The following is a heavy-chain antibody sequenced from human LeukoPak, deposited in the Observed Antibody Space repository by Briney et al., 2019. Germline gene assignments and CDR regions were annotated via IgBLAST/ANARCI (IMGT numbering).Heavy chain of an antibody. CDR3: AKDPQWEPPNWFDP. Sequence: GGSLRLSCAASGFTFSSYAMSWVRQAPGKGLEWVSAISGSGGSTYYADSVKGRFTISRDNSKNTLYLQMNSLSAEETAVYYCAKDPQWEPPNWFDPWGQGTLVTVSS. CDR2: ISGSGGST. V-gene: IGHV3-23*01. CDR1: GFTFSSYA. D-gene: IGHD1-26*01. J-gene: IGHJ5*02.